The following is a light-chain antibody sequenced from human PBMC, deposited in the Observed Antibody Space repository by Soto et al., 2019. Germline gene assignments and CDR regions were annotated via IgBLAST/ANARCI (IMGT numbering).Light chain of an antibody. V-gene: IGKV3-20*01. CDR3: QQYGSSSYT. CDR2: GAS. CDR1: QSVSSTY. J-gene: IGKJ2*01. Sequence: EIVLTQSPGTLSLSPGERATLSCRASQSVSSTYLAWYQQNPGQAPRLLIYGASSRATGIPDRFSGSGSGTDFNLTISRLEPEDFAEYFCQQYGSSSYTFGQGIKLEIK.